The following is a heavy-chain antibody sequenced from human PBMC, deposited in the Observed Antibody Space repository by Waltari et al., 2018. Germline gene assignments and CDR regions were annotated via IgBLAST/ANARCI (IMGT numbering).Heavy chain of an antibody. CDR3: ARHRATVTTEFDY. Sequence: QVQLQESGPGLVKPSETLSLTCAVSGYSISSGYYWGWIRQPPGKGLEWIGSIYHSGSTYYNPSLKSRVTISVDTSKNQFSLKLSSVTAADTAVYYCARHRATVTTEFDYWGRGTLVTVSS. CDR2: IYHSGST. J-gene: IGHJ4*02. CDR1: GYSISSGYY. V-gene: IGHV4-38-2*01. D-gene: IGHD4-17*01.